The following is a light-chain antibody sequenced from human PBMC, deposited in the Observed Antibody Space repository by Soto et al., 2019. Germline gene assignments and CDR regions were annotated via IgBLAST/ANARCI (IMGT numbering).Light chain of an antibody. CDR3: CSSAGDYTFL. CDR2: DIS. CDR1: SSDVGGSNH. J-gene: IGLJ1*01. Sequence: QSALTQPRSVSGSPGQSVTISCTGTSSDVGGSNHVSWYQHHPGKAPKFMIYDISKRPSGVPDRFSGSKSGNTASLTISGLQAEDEADYYCCSSAGDYTFLFGNGTKVTVL. V-gene: IGLV2-11*01.